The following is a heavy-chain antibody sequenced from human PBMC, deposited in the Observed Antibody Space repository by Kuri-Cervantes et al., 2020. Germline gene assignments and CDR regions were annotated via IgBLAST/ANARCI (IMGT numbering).Heavy chain of an antibody. CDR2: INHSGST. CDR1: GGSFSTYY. V-gene: IGHV4-34*01. J-gene: IGHJ3*02. D-gene: IGHD3-3*01. Sequence: SETLSLTCAVYGGSFSTYYWSWIRQPPGKGLEWIGEINHSGSTNYNPPLKSRVTISVDTSKNQFSLKLSFVTAADTAVYYCAKVQSRSIFFRVAFDMWGQGTMVTVSS. CDR3: AKVQSRSIFFRVAFDM.